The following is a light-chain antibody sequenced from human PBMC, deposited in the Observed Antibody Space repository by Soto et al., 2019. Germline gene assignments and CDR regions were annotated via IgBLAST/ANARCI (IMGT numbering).Light chain of an antibody. V-gene: IGKV3-20*01. CDR3: QQYNNWVGT. CDR1: QSLSNNIY. J-gene: IGKJ1*01. Sequence: EILLTQSPGTLALSPGERATLSCRASQSLSNNIYLAWYQQKPGQAPRRLIYCASSRATGIPNRFSGSGSATDFTLTISSLEPDDFAVYYCQQYNNWVGTFGQGTKVDIK. CDR2: CAS.